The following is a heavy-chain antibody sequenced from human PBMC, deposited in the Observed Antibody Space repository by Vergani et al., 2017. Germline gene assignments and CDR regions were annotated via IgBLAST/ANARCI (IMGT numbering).Heavy chain of an antibody. CDR3: ARSGYCAHGVCYMTYYYYMDV. Sequence: VQLVESGGGLVQPGRSLRLSCAGSGFTLSSHAMHWVRQAPGKGLEWVAFIWYDGSKEYYADSVKGRFTISRDNSKNTLYLQMNNLRAADTAVYYCARSGYCAHGVCYMTYYYYMDVWGK. CDR1: GFTLSSHA. D-gene: IGHD2-8*01. J-gene: IGHJ6*03. CDR2: IWYDGSKE. V-gene: IGHV3-33*01.